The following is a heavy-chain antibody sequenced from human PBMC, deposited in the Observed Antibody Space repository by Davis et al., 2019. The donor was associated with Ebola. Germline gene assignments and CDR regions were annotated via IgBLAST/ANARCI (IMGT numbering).Heavy chain of an antibody. Sequence: PGGSLRLSCKGSGYSFTSYWIGWVRQMPGKGLEWMGIIYPGDSDTRYSPSFQGQVTISADKSISTAYLQWSSLKASDTAMYYCARSLQEGEEYYFDYWGQGTLVTVSS. CDR3: ARSLQEGEEYYFDY. D-gene: IGHD3-16*01. J-gene: IGHJ4*02. CDR2: IYPGDSDT. CDR1: GYSFTSYW. V-gene: IGHV5-51*01.